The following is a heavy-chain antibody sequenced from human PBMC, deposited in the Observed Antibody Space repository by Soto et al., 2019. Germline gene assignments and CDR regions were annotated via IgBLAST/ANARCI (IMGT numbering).Heavy chain of an antibody. V-gene: IGHV4-31*03. J-gene: IGHJ4*02. Sequence: PSETLSLTCTVSGGSISSGGYYWSWIRQHPGKGLEWIGYIYYSGSTYYNPSLKSRVTISVDTSKNQFSLKLSSVTAADTAVYYCARGTPELRYFDCLVSHFDYWGQGTLVTVSS. CDR1: GGSISSGGYY. D-gene: IGHD3-9*01. CDR2: IYYSGST. CDR3: ARGTPELRYFDCLVSHFDY.